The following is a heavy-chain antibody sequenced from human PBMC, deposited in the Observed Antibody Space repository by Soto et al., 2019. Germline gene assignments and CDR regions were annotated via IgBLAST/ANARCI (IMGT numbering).Heavy chain of an antibody. CDR3: ARQASYWHGGGGWIDP. V-gene: IGHV3-13*01. J-gene: IGHJ5*02. CDR1: GFTFSASD. Sequence: EVQLVESGGGLVQPGGSLRLSCAASGFTFSASDMHWVRQATGKGLEWVAAIGTLHDTYYPDSVKGRFTISRENAKNSLYLQMTSLRAEDTAVYYCARQASYWHGGGGWIDPWGQGTLVTVSS. CDR2: IGTLHDT. D-gene: IGHD2-8*02.